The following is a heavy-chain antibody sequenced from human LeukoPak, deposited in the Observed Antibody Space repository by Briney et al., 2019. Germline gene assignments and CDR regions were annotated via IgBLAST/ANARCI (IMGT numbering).Heavy chain of an antibody. CDR3: ARAPLSTGTTGYYFDY. Sequence: SETLSLTCSVSGGSISSGGYYWTWIRQHPGKGLEWIGYIYHSGSTYYNPSLKSRVTISVDTSKNQFSLKLSSVTAADTAVYYCARAPLSTGTTGYYFDYWGQGTLVTVSS. J-gene: IGHJ4*02. V-gene: IGHV4-31*03. CDR1: GGSISSGGYY. D-gene: IGHD1-1*01. CDR2: IYHSGST.